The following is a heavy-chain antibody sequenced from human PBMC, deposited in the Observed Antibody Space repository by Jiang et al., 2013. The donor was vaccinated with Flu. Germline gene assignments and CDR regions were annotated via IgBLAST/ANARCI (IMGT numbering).Heavy chain of an antibody. CDR3: ARGPANWIFNWFDP. J-gene: IGHJ5*02. Sequence: SRVTISVDTSKNHLSLQLRSVTAADTAVYYCARGPANWIFNWFDPWGQGTLVTVSS. D-gene: IGHD1-20*01. V-gene: IGHV4-39*07.